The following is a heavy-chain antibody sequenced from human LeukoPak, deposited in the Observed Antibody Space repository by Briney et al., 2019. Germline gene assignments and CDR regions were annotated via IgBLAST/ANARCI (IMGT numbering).Heavy chain of an antibody. J-gene: IGHJ4*02. Sequence: GGSLRLSCAPSGFSVSSNYMSWVRQAPGKGPEWVSVIYSDGSTYYADSVKGRFTISRDTSKNTLYLQMNSLRTEDTAVYYCARDLAAGGTYPHYWGQGTLVSVSS. V-gene: IGHV3-53*01. CDR3: ARDLAAGGTYPHY. CDR1: GFSVSSNY. D-gene: IGHD6-13*01. CDR2: IYSDGST.